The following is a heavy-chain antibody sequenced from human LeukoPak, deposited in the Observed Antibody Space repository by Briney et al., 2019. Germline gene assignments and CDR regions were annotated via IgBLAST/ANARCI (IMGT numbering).Heavy chain of an antibody. D-gene: IGHD3-10*01. J-gene: IGHJ5*02. CDR2: ISGSGGST. Sequence: GGSLRLSCAASGFTFSSYAMSWVSQARGKGLEWVSAISGSGGSTYYADSVKGRFTISRDNSKNTLYLQMNSLRAEDTAVYYCTCGSGRNWFDPWGQGTLVTVSS. CDR3: TCGSGRNWFDP. CDR1: GFTFSSYA. V-gene: IGHV3-23*01.